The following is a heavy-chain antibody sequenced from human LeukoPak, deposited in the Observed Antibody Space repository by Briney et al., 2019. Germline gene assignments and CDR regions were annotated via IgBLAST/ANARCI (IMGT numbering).Heavy chain of an antibody. CDR3: AKEGLVPAAIPSPGLDI. D-gene: IGHD2-2*02. CDR2: ISAYNGNT. J-gene: IGHJ3*02. CDR1: GYTFTSYG. Sequence: PGASVKVSCKASGYTFTSYGISWVRQAPGQGLEWMGWISAYNGNTNYAQKLQGRVTMTTDTSTSTAYMELRSLRSEDTAVYYCAKEGLVPAAIPSPGLDIWGQGTMVTVSS. V-gene: IGHV1-18*01.